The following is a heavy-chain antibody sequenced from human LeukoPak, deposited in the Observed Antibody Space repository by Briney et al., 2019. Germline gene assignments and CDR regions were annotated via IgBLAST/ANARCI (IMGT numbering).Heavy chain of an antibody. J-gene: IGHJ5*02. CDR1: GGTFSSYA. CDR2: IIPILGIA. Sequence: SVKVSCKASGGTFSSYAISWVRQAPGQGLEWMGRIIPILGIANYAQKFKGRVTITADKSTSTAYMELSSLRSEDTAVYYCARVMSSSSTVTAGWFDPWGQGTLVTVSS. CDR3: ARVMSSSSTVTAGWFDP. V-gene: IGHV1-69*04. D-gene: IGHD4-17*01.